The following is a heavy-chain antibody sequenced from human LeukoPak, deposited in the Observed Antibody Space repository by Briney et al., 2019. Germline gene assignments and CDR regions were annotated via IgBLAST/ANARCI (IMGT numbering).Heavy chain of an antibody. CDR3: ARAIVGATFWN. Sequence: GGSPRLSCAASGFTFSSYAMSWVRQAPGKGLEWVSSISGSGGSTYYADSVKGRFTISRDNSKNTLYLQMSSLRSEDTAVYYCARAIVGATFWNWGQGTLVTVSS. J-gene: IGHJ4*02. V-gene: IGHV3-23*01. CDR1: GFTFSSYA. CDR2: ISGSGGST. D-gene: IGHD1-26*01.